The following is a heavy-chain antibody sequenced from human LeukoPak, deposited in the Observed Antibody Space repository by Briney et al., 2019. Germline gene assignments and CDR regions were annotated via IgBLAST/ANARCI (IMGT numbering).Heavy chain of an antibody. V-gene: IGHV4-59*08. Sequence: SETLSLTCTVSGGSISSYYWSWIRQPPGKGLEWIGYIYYSGSTNYNPSLKSRVTISVDTSKNQFSLKLSSVTAADTAVYYCARGIAAAGTPPFDYWGQGTLVTVSS. CDR1: GGSISSYY. D-gene: IGHD6-13*01. CDR3: ARGIAAAGTPPFDY. CDR2: IYYSGST. J-gene: IGHJ4*02.